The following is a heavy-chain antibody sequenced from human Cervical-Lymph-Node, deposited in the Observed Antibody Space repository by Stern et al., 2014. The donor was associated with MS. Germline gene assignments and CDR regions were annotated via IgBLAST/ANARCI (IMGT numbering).Heavy chain of an antibody. Sequence: QVQLVQSGADVKKPGSSVRVSCKASGGISWLRQAPGQGLEWMGGIIPFVGTANYAQKFQGRLTIIADTSTNTNYMEWSSLRSDDPAVYYCARGAGDNWFDPWGQGTLVSVSS. D-gene: IGHD3-10*01. V-gene: IGHV1-69*06. J-gene: IGHJ5*02. CDR2: IIPFVGTA. CDR3: ARGAGDNWFDP. CDR1: GG.